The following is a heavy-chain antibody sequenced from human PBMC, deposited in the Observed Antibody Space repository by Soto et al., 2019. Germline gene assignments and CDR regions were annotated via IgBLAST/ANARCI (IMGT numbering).Heavy chain of an antibody. CDR3: ARDLIGYCSSTSCSNYYYGMDV. Sequence: ASVKVSCKASGYTFTSYGISWVRQAPGQGLEWMGWISAYNGNTNYAQKLQGRVTVTTDTSTSTAYMELRSLRSDDTAVYYCARDLIGYCSSTSCSNYYYGMDVWGQGTTVTVSS. J-gene: IGHJ6*02. CDR2: ISAYNGNT. CDR1: GYTFTSYG. V-gene: IGHV1-18*04. D-gene: IGHD2-2*01.